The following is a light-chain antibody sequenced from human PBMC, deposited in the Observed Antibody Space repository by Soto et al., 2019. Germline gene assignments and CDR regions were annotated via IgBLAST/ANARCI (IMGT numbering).Light chain of an antibody. CDR3: QQYHISSIT. V-gene: IGKV1-5*03. Sequence: VHRTQSPTSLSASEGDTVTVTGRASQSVRGWLAWYQQKPGKAPKLLIYKASTLKSGVPSRFSGSGSGTEFTLSIDSLEPDDFATYYCQQYHISSITFGQGTRLEIK. J-gene: IGKJ5*01. CDR2: KAS. CDR1: QSVRGW.